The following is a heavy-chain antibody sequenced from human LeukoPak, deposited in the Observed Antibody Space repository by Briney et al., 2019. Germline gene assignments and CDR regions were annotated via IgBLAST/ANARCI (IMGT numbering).Heavy chain of an antibody. V-gene: IGHV1-2*02. CDR1: GYTFTGQY. J-gene: IGHJ4*02. D-gene: IGHD2-8*01. CDR3: ARYGDCSNGVCYFDN. Sequence: ASVKVSCKASGYTFTGQYIHWVRQAPGQGLEWMGLINPKSGDTNYAQKFRGRVTMTRDTSINTAYMDVSSLRSDDTAVYYCARYGDCSNGVCYFDNWGQGTLVTVSS. CDR2: INPKSGDT.